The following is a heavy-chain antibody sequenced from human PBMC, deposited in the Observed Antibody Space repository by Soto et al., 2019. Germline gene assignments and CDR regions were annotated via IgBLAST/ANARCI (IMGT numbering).Heavy chain of an antibody. D-gene: IGHD3-9*01. V-gene: IGHV3-23*01. CDR1: GFSFSSYA. Sequence: PGGSLCLSCAVSGFSFSSYAMSWVRQAPGKGLEWVSAISGSGGSTYYAYSVKGRFTISRDNSKHTLYLQMNSLKAEDTAVYYCAKDLSDYDIFTGPDPPPDYYGMDVWGQGTTVTVSS. CDR2: ISGSGGST. J-gene: IGHJ6*02. CDR3: AKDLSDYDIFTGPDPPPDYYGMDV.